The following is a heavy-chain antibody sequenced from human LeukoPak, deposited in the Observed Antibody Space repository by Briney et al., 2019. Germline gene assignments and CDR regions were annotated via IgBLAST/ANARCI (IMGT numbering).Heavy chain of an antibody. CDR2: INHSGST. CDR3: ARNLYDYVWGSYRRFDP. V-gene: IGHV4-34*01. Sequence: PSETLSLTCAVYGGSFSGYYWSWLRQPPGKGLEWIGEINHSGSTNYNPSLKSRVTISVDTSKNQFSLKLSSVTAADTAVYYCARNLYDYVWGSYRRFDPWGQGTLVTVSS. J-gene: IGHJ5*02. CDR1: GGSFSGYY. D-gene: IGHD3-16*02.